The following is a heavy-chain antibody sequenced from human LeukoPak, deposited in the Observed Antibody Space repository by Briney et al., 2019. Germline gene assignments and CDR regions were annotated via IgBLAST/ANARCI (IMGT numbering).Heavy chain of an antibody. D-gene: IGHD5-18*01. CDR3: ARSRGTALITRFDY. CDR1: GGPISNYY. J-gene: IGHJ4*02. Sequence: PSETLSLTCTVSGGPISNYYWSWIRQPAGKGLEWIGRINTSGSTNYNPSLESRVFMSVDTSKSQFSLELNSVTAADTAVYFCARSRGTALITRFDYWGQGTLVTVSS. CDR2: INTSGST. V-gene: IGHV4-4*07.